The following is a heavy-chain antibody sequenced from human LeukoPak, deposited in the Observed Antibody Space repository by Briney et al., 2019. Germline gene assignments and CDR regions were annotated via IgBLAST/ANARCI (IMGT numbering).Heavy chain of an antibody. CDR2: IIPIFGTA. CDR1: GGTFSSYA. CDR3: ARLKAGYSNCDPLYYYGMDV. D-gene: IGHD4-11*01. Sequence: GASVTVSCKASGGTFSSYAISWVRQAPGQGLERMGGIIPIFGTANYAQKFQGRVTITADESTSTAYMELSSLRSEDTAVYYCARLKAGYSNCDPLYYYGMDVWGQGTTVTVSS. V-gene: IGHV1-69*01. J-gene: IGHJ6*02.